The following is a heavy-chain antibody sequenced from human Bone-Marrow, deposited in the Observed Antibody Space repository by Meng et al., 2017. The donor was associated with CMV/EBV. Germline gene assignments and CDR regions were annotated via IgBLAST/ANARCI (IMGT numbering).Heavy chain of an antibody. V-gene: IGHV3-7*01. J-gene: IGHJ3*01. D-gene: IGHD6-19*01. CDR2: IREDGGLK. Sequence: GESLKISCTASEIVLSNYWMTWLRQAPGKGLEWVANIREDGGLKYYVDSVKGRFTISRDNTKNSVYLQMDSLIADDTAVYFCASDLTVYKSGWYDAHDGWGQGTMVTVSS. CDR1: EIVLSNYW. CDR3: ASDLTVYKSGWYDAHDG.